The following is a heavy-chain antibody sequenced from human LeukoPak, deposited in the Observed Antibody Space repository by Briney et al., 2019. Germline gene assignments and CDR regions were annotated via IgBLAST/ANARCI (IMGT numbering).Heavy chain of an antibody. CDR1: GASINNYY. J-gene: IGHJ4*02. V-gene: IGHV4-59*08. Sequence: PSETLSLTCTVSGASINNYYWSWIRQPPGKGLEWIGYIYNGGSTNYNPSLRSRVTISLDTSKNQFSLKLSSVTAADTAVYYCARRLGGSPRSWFDYWGQGTLVTVSS. CDR2: IYNGGST. CDR3: ARRLGGSPRSWFDY. D-gene: IGHD2-15*01.